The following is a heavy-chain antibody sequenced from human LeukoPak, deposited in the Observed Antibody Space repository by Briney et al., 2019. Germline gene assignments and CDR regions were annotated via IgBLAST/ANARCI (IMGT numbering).Heavy chain of an antibody. CDR1: GASINSGTYY. CDR2: IYSSGST. CDR3: ARDRYDSSGYYKTYYYYMDV. V-gene: IGHV4-61*02. J-gene: IGHJ6*03. Sequence: SETLSLTCTVSGASINSGTYYWTWIRQPAGKGLEWIGRIYSSGSTDYNPSLKSRVTKSVDTSKNQFSLKLSSVTAADTAVYYCARDRYDSSGYYKTYYYYMDVWGKGTTVTVSS. D-gene: IGHD3-22*01.